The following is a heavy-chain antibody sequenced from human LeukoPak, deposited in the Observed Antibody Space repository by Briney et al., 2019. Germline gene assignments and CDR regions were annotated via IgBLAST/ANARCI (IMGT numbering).Heavy chain of an antibody. V-gene: IGHV3-21*01. Sequence: GGSLRLSCAASGFIFSHYTMNWVRQAPGKGLQWVSSVSSSTDYIYYADSVKGRFTISRDNAKNSLYLQMNSLRAEDTAVYYCASGSSCSGGSCYVDYWGQGTLVTVSS. CDR2: VSSSTDYI. J-gene: IGHJ4*02. CDR3: ASGSSCSGGSCYVDY. D-gene: IGHD2-15*01. CDR1: GFIFSHYT.